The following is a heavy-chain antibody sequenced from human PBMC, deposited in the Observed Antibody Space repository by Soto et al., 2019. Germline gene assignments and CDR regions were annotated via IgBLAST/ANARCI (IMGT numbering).Heavy chain of an antibody. CDR1: GGSISSGDYY. V-gene: IGHV4-30-4*01. D-gene: IGHD3-3*01. CDR2: IYYSGST. CDR3: AKWSGYYSRHLMDV. J-gene: IGHJ6*02. Sequence: SETLSLTCTVSGGSISSGDYYWSWIRQPPGKGLEWIGYIYYSGSTYYNPSLKSRVTISVDTSKNQFSLKLSSVTAADTAVYYCAKWSGYYSRHLMDVWGQGTTVTVSS.